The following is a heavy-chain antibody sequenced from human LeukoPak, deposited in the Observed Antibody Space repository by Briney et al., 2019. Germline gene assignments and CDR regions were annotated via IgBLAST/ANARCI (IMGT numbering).Heavy chain of an antibody. CDR3: ARHDGD. CDR1: GGSMGSSY. D-gene: IGHD4-17*01. CDR2: IYYSGST. V-gene: IGHV4-59*08. Sequence: SETLSLTCTVSGGSMGSSYWSWIRQPPGKGLEWIGYIYYSGSTNYNPSLKSRVTISVDTSKNQFSLKLTSVTAADTAVYYCARHDGDWGQGTLVTVSS. J-gene: IGHJ4*02.